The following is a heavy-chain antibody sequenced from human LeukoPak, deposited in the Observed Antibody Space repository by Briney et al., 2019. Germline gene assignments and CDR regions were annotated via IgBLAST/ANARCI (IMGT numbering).Heavy chain of an antibody. Sequence: ASVKVSCKASGYTLIVYYMHWIRQAPGQGLEWMGWINPNSGGTNYAQKFQGRVTMTRDTSISTAYMELSRLRSDDTAVYYCASRQNWFDPWGQGTLVTVSS. CDR2: INPNSGGT. CDR1: GYTLIVYY. J-gene: IGHJ5*02. CDR3: ASRQNWFDP. V-gene: IGHV1-2*02.